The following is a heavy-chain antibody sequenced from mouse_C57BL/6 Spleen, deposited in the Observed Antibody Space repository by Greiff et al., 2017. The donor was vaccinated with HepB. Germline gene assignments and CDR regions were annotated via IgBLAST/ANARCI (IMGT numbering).Heavy chain of an antibody. CDR1: GYTFTDYE. V-gene: IGHV1-15*01. CDR3: TADGPLRRVWFAY. CDR2: IDPETGGT. Sequence: VQLQQSGAELVRPGASVTLSCKASGYTFTDYEMHWVKQTPVHGLEWIGAIDPETGGTAYNQKFKGKAILTADKSSSTAYMELRSLTSEDSAVYYCTADGPLRRVWFAYWGQVTLVTVSA. D-gene: IGHD1-1*01. J-gene: IGHJ3*01.